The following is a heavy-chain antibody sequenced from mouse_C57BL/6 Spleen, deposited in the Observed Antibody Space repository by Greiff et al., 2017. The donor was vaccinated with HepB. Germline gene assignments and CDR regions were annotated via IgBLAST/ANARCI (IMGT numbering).Heavy chain of an antibody. CDR1: GYAFSSSW. Sequence: LEESGPELVKPGASVKISCKASGYAFSSSWMNWVKQRPGKGLEWIGRIYPGDGDTNYNGKFKGKATLTADKSSSTAYMQLSSLTSEDSAVYFCARSNHFDYWGQGTTLTVSS. CDR2: IYPGDGDT. V-gene: IGHV1-82*01. CDR3: ARSNHFDY. J-gene: IGHJ2*01. D-gene: IGHD2-5*01.